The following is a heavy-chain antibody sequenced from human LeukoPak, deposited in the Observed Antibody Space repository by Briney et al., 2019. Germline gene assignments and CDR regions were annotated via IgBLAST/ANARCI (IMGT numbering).Heavy chain of an antibody. V-gene: IGHV4-4*07. CDR3: ATYGYAHDAFDI. Sequence: SSETLSLTCTVSGDSISSYYWSWIRQPAGKGLEWIGRIYTSGSTNYNPSLKSRVTMSVDTSKNQFSLKLSSVTAADTAVYYCATYGYAHDAFDIWGQGTMVTVSS. CDR2: IYTSGST. D-gene: IGHD5-18*01. J-gene: IGHJ3*02. CDR1: GDSISSYY.